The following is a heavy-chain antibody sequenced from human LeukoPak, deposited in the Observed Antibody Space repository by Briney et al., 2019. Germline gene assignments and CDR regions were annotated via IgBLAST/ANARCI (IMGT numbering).Heavy chain of an antibody. Sequence: SETLSLTCSVSGVSISSSYWSSIRQPPGKRLEWIGFIHQNGNTNYNPSLKSRVTMSVDTSKNQFSLQMRSVTAADTAVYYCARGYYDGSGYSNAFVIRGQGTMVAV. CDR2: IHQNGNT. CDR3: ARGYYDGSGYSNAFVI. V-gene: IGHV4-59*01. J-gene: IGHJ3*02. D-gene: IGHD3-22*01. CDR1: GVSISSSY.